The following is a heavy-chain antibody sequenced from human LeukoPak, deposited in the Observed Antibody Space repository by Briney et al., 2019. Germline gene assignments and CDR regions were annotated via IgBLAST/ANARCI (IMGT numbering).Heavy chain of an antibody. CDR2: IDSSSGYM. V-gene: IGHV3-21*01. CDR1: GFTFSRYG. Sequence: GGSLRLSCAAAGFTFSRYGMHWARQAPGKGLEWVSSIDSSSGYMFYADSVKGRFTISRDNAKSTLFLQMSSLRGEDTAVYYCARADQYGYATWGQGTLVTVSS. D-gene: IGHD5-18*01. CDR3: ARADQYGYAT. J-gene: IGHJ5*02.